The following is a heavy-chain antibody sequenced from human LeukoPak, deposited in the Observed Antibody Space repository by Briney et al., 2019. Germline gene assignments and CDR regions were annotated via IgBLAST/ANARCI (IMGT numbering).Heavy chain of an antibody. CDR2: IRYDGSNK. CDR3: AKDGAIAVADTGPFDY. D-gene: IGHD6-19*01. V-gene: IGHV3-30*02. CDR1: GFTFDDYA. J-gene: IGHJ4*02. Sequence: GGSLRLSCAASGFTFDDYAMHWVRQAPGKGLEWVAFIRYDGSNKYYADSVKGRFTISRDNSKNTLYLQMNSLRAEDTAVYYCAKDGAIAVADTGPFDYWGQGTLVTVSS.